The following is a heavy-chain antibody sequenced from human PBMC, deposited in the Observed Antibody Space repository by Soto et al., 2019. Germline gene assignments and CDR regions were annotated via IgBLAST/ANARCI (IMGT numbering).Heavy chain of an antibody. J-gene: IGHJ6*02. D-gene: IGHD3-3*01. CDR1: GFPFSSYW. CDR3: ARATIFGVVHYGMDF. Sequence: SLKLSCAASGFPFSSYWMHWVRQAPGKGLVWVSRINSDGSSTSYADSVKGRFTISRDSAKNTLYLQMNSLRAEDTAVYYCARATIFGVVHYGMDFWGQGTRVTVSS. V-gene: IGHV3-74*01. CDR2: INSDGSST.